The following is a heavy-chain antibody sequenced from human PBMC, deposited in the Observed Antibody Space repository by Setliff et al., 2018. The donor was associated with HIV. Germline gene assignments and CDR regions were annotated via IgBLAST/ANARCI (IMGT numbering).Heavy chain of an antibody. CDR3: ARTRGRAPVSYYFDN. Sequence: SETLSLTCRVSSGSISGYYWSWVRQPPGRGLEWIGYVSYSGSTSYNPSLNSRVTMSVDTSRDQFSPKLSSVTAADTAVYYCARTRGRAPVSYYFDNWGQGRLVTVSS. CDR1: SGSISGYY. CDR2: VSYSGST. D-gene: IGHD2-2*01. J-gene: IGHJ4*02. V-gene: IGHV4-59*01.